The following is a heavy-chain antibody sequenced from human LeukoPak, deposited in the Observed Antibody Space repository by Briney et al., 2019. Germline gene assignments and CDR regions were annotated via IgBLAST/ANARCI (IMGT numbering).Heavy chain of an antibody. J-gene: IGHJ6*03. CDR3: ARQLERRYYYYMDV. V-gene: IGHV3-11*01. D-gene: IGHD1-1*01. CDR2: ISSSGSTI. Sequence: KPGGSLRLSFAASGFTFSDYYMSWIRQAPGKGLEWVSYISSSGSTIYYADSVKGRFTISRDNAKNSLYLQMNSLRAEDTAVYYCARQLERRYYYYMDVWGKGTTVTVSS. CDR1: GFTFSDYY.